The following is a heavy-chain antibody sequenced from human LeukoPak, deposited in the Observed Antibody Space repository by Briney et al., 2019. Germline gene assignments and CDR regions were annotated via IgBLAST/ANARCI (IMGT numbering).Heavy chain of an antibody. V-gene: IGHV4-4*07. D-gene: IGHD3-3*01. CDR3: ARDRWSGYPMGGNWFDP. J-gene: IGHJ5*02. CDR1: GGSISSYY. Sequence: SETLSLTCTVSGGSISSYYWSWIRQPAGKGLEWIGRIYTSGSTNYNPSLKSRVTISVDTSKNQFSLKLSSVTAADTAVYYCARDRWSGYPMGGNWFDPWGQGTLVTVSS. CDR2: IYTSGST.